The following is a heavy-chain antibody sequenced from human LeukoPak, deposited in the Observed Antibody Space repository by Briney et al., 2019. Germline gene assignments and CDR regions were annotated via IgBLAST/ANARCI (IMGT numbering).Heavy chain of an antibody. V-gene: IGHV1-18*01. CDR3: ASSGAVAGIRPYYYMDV. D-gene: IGHD6-19*01. Sequence: GASVKVSCKASGYTFTSYGISWVRQAPGQGLEWMGWISAYNGNTNYAQKLQGRVTMTTDTSTSTAYMELRSLRSDDTAVYYCASSGAVAGIRPYYYMDVWGKGTTVTVPS. J-gene: IGHJ6*03. CDR1: GYTFTSYG. CDR2: ISAYNGNT.